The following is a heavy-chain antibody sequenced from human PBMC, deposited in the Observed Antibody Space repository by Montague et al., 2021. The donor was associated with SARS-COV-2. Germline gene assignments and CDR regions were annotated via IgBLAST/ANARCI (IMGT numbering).Heavy chain of an antibody. Sequence: SLRLSCAASGFTFSSYGIHWVRQAPGKGLEWVALIWSDGGNKYYADSVKGRFTISRDNSKNTLYLQMNSLRAEDTAVYYCARDLGAVAGGYYYYYGMDVWGQGTTVTVSS. J-gene: IGHJ6*02. D-gene: IGHD6-19*01. CDR1: GFTFSSYG. CDR2: IWSDGGNK. CDR3: ARDLGAVAGGYYYYYGMDV. V-gene: IGHV3-33*01.